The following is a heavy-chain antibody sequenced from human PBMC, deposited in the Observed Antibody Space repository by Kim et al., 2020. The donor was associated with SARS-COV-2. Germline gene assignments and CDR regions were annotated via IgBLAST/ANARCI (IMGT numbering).Heavy chain of an antibody. CDR2: ISVSGGST. Sequence: GGSLRLSCAASGFTFSSYAMSWVRQAPGKGLQWLSVISVSGGSTYYADSVKGRFTISRDNSKKTLYLQMNSLRVEDTALYYCAKVVGVEYYSYSGMDVWGQGTPVTVSS. D-gene: IGHD3-16*01. J-gene: IGHJ6*02. V-gene: IGHV3-23*01. CDR3: AKVVGVEYYSYSGMDV. CDR1: GFTFSSYA.